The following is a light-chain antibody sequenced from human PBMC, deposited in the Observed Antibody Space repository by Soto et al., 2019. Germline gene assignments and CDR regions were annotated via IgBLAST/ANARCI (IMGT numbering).Light chain of an antibody. CDR1: SSNIGSNF. CDR2: SDN. J-gene: IGLJ2*01. Sequence: QSVLTQPPSASGTPGQRVTISCSGSSSNIGSNFVYWYQHLPGTAPKLLIYSDNQRPSGVPDRFSASKSGTSASLAISGLRSEDEVDNYGPPWNDGLGGRVFGGGT. CDR3: PPWNDGLGGRV. V-gene: IGLV1-47*02.